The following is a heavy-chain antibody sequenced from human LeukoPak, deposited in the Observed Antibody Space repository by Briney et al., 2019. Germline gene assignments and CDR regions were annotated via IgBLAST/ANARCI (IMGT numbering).Heavy chain of an antibody. CDR3: ARDHKYDFWSGYYLGSYMDV. D-gene: IGHD3-3*01. V-gene: IGHV4-59*01. J-gene: IGHJ6*03. Sequence: SETLSLTCTVSGGSISSYYWSWIRQPPGKGLEWIGYIYYSGSTNYDPSLKSRVTISVDTSKNQFSLKLSSVTAADTAVYYCARDHKYDFWSGYYLGSYMDVWGKGTTVTVSS. CDR2: IYYSGST. CDR1: GGSISSYY.